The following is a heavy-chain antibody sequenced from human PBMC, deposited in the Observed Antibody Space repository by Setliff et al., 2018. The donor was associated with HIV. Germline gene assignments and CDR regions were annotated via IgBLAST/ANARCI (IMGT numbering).Heavy chain of an antibody. CDR2: MYYSGTT. CDR1: GGSISSGSYY. J-gene: IGHJ4*02. V-gene: IGHV4-39*01. CDR3: ARGSRYYGSGSPDH. D-gene: IGHD3-10*01. Sequence: PSETLSLTCSVSGGSISSGSYYWGWIRQPPGKGLEWIGSMYYSGTTYDNPSLQSRVSISVDTSKNQFSLKLSSVTAADTAVYYCARGSRYYGSGSPDHWGQGTLVTVSS.